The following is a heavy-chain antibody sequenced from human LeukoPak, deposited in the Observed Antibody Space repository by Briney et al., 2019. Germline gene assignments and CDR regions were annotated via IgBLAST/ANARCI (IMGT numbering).Heavy chain of an antibody. Sequence: QTGGSLRLSCAASGFTISTYSMNWVRQAPGKGLEWISCITVSGSSIYYADSVKGRFTISRDNAKNSLYLQMNSLRAEDTAVYYCTGNYYGSGSYADFDYWGQGTLVTVSS. D-gene: IGHD3-10*01. J-gene: IGHJ4*02. CDR3: TGNYYGSGSYADFDY. CDR2: ITVSGSSI. V-gene: IGHV3-48*01. CDR1: GFTISTYS.